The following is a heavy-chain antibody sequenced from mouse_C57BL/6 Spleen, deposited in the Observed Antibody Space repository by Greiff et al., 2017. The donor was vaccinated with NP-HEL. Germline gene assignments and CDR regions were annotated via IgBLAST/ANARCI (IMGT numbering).Heavy chain of an antibody. CDR1: GFTFSSYA. CDR2: ISDGGSYT. CDR3: ARGGYYYGSSPWFAY. Sequence: EVKLVESGGGLVKPGGSLKLSCAASGFTFSSYAMSWVRQTPKKRLEWVATISDGGSYTYYPDNVKGRFTISRDNAKNNLYLQMSHLKSEDTAMYYCARGGYYYGSSPWFAYWGQGTLVTVSA. J-gene: IGHJ3*01. D-gene: IGHD1-1*01. V-gene: IGHV5-4*03.